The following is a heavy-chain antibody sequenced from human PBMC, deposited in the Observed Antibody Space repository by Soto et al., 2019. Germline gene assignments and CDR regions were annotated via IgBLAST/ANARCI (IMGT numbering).Heavy chain of an antibody. D-gene: IGHD3-3*01. CDR2: IVVGSGNT. CDR1: GFTFTSSA. V-gene: IGHV1-58*02. Sequence: SVKVSCKASGFTFTSSAMQWVRQARGQRLEWIGWIVVGSGNTNYAQKFQERVTITRDMSTSTAYMELSSLRSEDTAVYYCAADTGHDFWSGYYTGYYYGMDVWGQGTTVTVSS. J-gene: IGHJ6*02. CDR3: AADTGHDFWSGYYTGYYYGMDV.